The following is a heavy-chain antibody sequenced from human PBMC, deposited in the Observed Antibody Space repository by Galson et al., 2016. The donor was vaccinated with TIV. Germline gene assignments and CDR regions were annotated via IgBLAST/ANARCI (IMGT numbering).Heavy chain of an antibody. Sequence: LRLSCAASGFAVSSYGMNWVRQAPGKGLGWLSYIGRGANFRDDSDSVKGRFTVSEDNAKNSLYLQMSSLRAEDTGVYYCARDGGNAWEYDCWGQGTLATVSP. J-gene: IGHJ4*02. CDR2: IGRGANFR. CDR3: ARDGGNAWEYDC. CDR1: GFAVSSYG. V-gene: IGHV3-48*03. D-gene: IGHD1-26*01.